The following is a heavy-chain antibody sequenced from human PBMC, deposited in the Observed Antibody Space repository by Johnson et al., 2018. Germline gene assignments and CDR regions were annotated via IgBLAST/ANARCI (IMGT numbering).Heavy chain of an antibody. CDR2: ISYDGSNK. J-gene: IGHJ3*01. CDR3: ARDGEYSFGHWLAFDL. CDR1: GFTFSSYA. Sequence: QVQLQESGGGLVQPGGSLRLSCAASGFTFSSYAMSWVRQAPGKGLEWVAVISYDGSNKYYADSVKGRFTISRHNSKNTRYLQMNSLRAEDTAVYDCARDGEYSFGHWLAFDLWGHGTMVTVSS. V-gene: IGHV3-30*03. D-gene: IGHD3-9*01.